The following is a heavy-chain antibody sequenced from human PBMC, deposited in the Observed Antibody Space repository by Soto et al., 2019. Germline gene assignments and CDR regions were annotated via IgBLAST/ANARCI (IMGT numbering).Heavy chain of an antibody. V-gene: IGHV3-23*01. CDR2: ISGSGGST. CDR3: AKFGCSGGSCYSPRGYSPN. Sequence: PGGSLRLSCAASGFTFSSYAMSWVRQAPGKGLEWVSAISGSGGSTYYADSVKGRFTISRDNSKNTLYLQMNSLRAEDTAVYYCAKFGCSGGSCYSPRGYSPNWGQGTLVPVSP. D-gene: IGHD2-15*01. J-gene: IGHJ4*02. CDR1: GFTFSSYA.